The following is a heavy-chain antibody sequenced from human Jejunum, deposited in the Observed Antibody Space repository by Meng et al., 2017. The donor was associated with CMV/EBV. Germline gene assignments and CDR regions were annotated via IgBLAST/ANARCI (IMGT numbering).Heavy chain of an antibody. CDR2: IYYRGST. CDR1: GGAISRDH. J-gene: IGHJ4*02. Sequence: GGAISRDHWSWNRLSPGKGLEWIGYIYYRGSTNSNPSLKSRVSMSADPSKNQFSLKLSSVTAADTAVYYCARVSPDYGGNSYFDYWGPGTEVTVSS. V-gene: IGHV4-59*01. D-gene: IGHD4-23*01. CDR3: ARVSPDYGGNSYFDY.